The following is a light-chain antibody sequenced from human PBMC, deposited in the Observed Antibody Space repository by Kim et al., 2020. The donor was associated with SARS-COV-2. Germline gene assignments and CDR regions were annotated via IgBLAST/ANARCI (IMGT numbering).Light chain of an antibody. CDR2: RNN. Sequence: GKRVTISCSGSSSNIESNYVYWYQQLPGTAPRLLIYRNNQRPLGVPDRFSGSKSGTSASLAISGLRSDDEADYYCAAWDDTLSGPVFGGGTKLTVL. CDR1: SSNIESNY. J-gene: IGLJ2*01. CDR3: AAWDDTLSGPV. V-gene: IGLV1-47*01.